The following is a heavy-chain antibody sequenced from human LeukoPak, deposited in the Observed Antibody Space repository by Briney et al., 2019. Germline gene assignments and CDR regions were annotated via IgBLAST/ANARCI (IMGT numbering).Heavy chain of an antibody. D-gene: IGHD3-9*01. Sequence: SETLSLTCAVYGGSFSGYYWNWIRQPPGKGLEWIGEINHSGSTNYNPSLKSRVTISQDTSKNQFSLKLSSVTAADTAVYYCARGGILTGYAYYYYMDVWGKGTTVTISS. V-gene: IGHV4-34*01. CDR1: GGSFSGYY. CDR2: INHSGST. J-gene: IGHJ6*03. CDR3: ARGGILTGYAYYYYMDV.